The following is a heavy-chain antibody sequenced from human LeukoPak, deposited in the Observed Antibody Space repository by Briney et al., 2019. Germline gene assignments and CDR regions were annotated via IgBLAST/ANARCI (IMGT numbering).Heavy chain of an antibody. CDR2: IYYSGST. D-gene: IGHD4-17*01. CDR3: ARWVSYGDYGDY. V-gene: IGHV4-61*01. J-gene: IGHJ4*02. Sequence: SETLSLTCTVSGGSISSGSYYWSWIRQPPGKGLEWIGYIYYSGSTNYNPSLKSRVTISVDTSKNQFSLKLSSVTAADTAVYYCARWVSYGDYGDYWGQGTLVTVSS. CDR1: GGSISSGSYY.